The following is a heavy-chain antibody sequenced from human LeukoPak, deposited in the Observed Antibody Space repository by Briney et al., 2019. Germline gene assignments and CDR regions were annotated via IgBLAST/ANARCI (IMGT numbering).Heavy chain of an antibody. CDR3: ARDRSTVTTWVDY. J-gene: IGHJ4*02. D-gene: IGHD4-17*01. CDR2: ISGGGTTI. V-gene: IGHV3-48*03. CDR1: GFTFSSYE. Sequence: PGGSLRLSCAASGFTFSSYEMNWVRQAPGKGLEWVSYISGGGTTIYYADSVKGRFTISRDNAKNSLYLQMNSLRAGDTAIYYCARDRSTVTTWVDYWGQGTLVTVSS.